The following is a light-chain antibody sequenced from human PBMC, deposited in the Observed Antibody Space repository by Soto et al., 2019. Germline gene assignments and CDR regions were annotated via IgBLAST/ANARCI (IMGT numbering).Light chain of an antibody. J-gene: IGKJ1*01. CDR3: MQGKPWTHT. CDR2: KVS. V-gene: IGKV2-30*01. CDR1: QGLVFVDGDIY. Sequence: DVIMTQSPLSLPVTLGQPASISCRSSQGLVFVDGDIYLSWFQHRPGQSPRRLIYKVSNRDSGVPDRLSGSWSGTDFTLKTSRVEAEDVGVYYCMQGKPWTHTFGQGTKVDIX.